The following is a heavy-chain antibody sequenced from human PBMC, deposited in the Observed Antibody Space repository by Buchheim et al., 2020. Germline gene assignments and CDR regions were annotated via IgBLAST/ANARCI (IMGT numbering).Heavy chain of an antibody. J-gene: IGHJ4*02. CDR2: ISDDGTNT. CDR3: AKADDCSGGSCYCFDY. CDR1: GFTSSRYP. Sequence: VQLMESGGGMVQPGKSLRLSCAASGFTSSRYPMHWVRQTPGNGLEWLAGISDDGTNTYYADSARGRFTISRDKNTLFLQMNSLRADDTALYYCAKADDCSGGSCYCFDYWGQGTL. V-gene: IGHV3-30-3*01. D-gene: IGHD2-15*01.